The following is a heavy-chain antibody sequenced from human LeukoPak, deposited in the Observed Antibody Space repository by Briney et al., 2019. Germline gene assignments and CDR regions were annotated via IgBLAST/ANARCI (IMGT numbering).Heavy chain of an antibody. CDR3: ARSTHLDSSSWYPLGY. D-gene: IGHD6-13*01. J-gene: IGHJ4*02. Sequence: ASVKVSCKASGYTFTSYGISWVRQAPGQGLEWMGWISAYNGNTNYAQKLQGRVTITTDTSTSTAYMELRSLRSDDTAVYYCARSTHLDSSSWYPLGYWGQGTLVTVSS. CDR2: ISAYNGNT. CDR1: GYTFTSYG. V-gene: IGHV1-18*01.